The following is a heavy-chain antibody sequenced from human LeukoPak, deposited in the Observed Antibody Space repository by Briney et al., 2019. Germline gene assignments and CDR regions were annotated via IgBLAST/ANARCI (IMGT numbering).Heavy chain of an antibody. J-gene: IGHJ4*02. CDR2: IKQDGSEK. V-gene: IGHV3-7*03. Sequence: GGSLRLSCAASGFTFSSYWMSWVRRAPGKGLEWVANIKQDGSEKYYVDSVKGRFTISRDNAKNSLYLQMNSLRAEDTAVYYCARWFGELPGSYFDYWGQGTLVTVSS. CDR1: GFTFSSYW. CDR3: ARWFGELPGSYFDY. D-gene: IGHD3-10*01.